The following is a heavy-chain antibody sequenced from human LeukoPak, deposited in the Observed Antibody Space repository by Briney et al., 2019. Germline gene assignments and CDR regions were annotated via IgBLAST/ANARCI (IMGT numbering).Heavy chain of an antibody. Sequence: SETLSLTCTVSGGSLSSYYWSWIRQPPGKGLEWIGYIYYSGSTNYNPSLKSRVTISVDPSKNQFSLKLSSVTAADTAVYYCARDVGGYNYGYSLDYWGQGTLLSVSS. CDR3: ARDVGGYNYGYSLDY. J-gene: IGHJ4*02. CDR2: IYYSGST. V-gene: IGHV4-59*12. CDR1: GGSLSSYY. D-gene: IGHD5-18*01.